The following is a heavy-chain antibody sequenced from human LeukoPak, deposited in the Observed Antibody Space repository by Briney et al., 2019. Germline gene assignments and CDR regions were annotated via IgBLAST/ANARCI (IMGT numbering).Heavy chain of an antibody. J-gene: IGHJ4*02. CDR1: GGTFSIYA. CDR3: ARLYCSGGSCYPSDY. CDR2: IIPIFGTA. D-gene: IGHD2-15*01. V-gene: IGHV1-69*13. Sequence: SVKVSCKASGGTFSIYAISWVRQAPGQGLEWMGGIIPIFGTANYAQKFQGRVTITADESTSTAYMELSSLRSEDTAVYYCARLYCSGGSCYPSDYWGQGTLVTASS.